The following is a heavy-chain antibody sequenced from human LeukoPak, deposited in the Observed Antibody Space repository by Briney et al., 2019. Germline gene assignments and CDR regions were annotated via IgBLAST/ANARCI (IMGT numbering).Heavy chain of an antibody. J-gene: IGHJ6*03. Sequence: ASVKVSCKASGGTFSSYAISRVRQAPGQGLEWMGGIIPIFGTANYAQKFQGRVTITADESTSTAYMELSSLRSEDTAVYYCARLYSSSSRDYYYYYMDVWGKGTTVTVSS. CDR2: IIPIFGTA. V-gene: IGHV1-69*13. CDR1: GGTFSSYA. D-gene: IGHD6-6*01. CDR3: ARLYSSSSRDYYYYYMDV.